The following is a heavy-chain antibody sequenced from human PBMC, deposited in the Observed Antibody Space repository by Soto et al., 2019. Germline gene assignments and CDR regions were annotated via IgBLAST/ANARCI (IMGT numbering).Heavy chain of an antibody. V-gene: IGHV3-23*01. J-gene: IGHJ4*02. CDR1: GFTFSSYA. CDR2: ISGSGGST. CDR3: AKGKVTTGRRASDFDY. Sequence: EVQLLESGGGLVQPGGSLRLSCAASGFTFSSYAMSWVRQAPGKVLEWVSAISGSGGSTYYADSVKGRFTISRDNSKNTLYLQMNSLRAEDTAVYYCAKGKVTTGRRASDFDYWGQGNLVTVSS. D-gene: IGHD4-4*01.